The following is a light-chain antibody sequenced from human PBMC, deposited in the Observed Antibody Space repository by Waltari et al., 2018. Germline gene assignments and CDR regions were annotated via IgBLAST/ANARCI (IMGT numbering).Light chain of an antibody. J-gene: IGKJ3*01. Sequence: IVMTQSPLSLPVTPGEPASISCRSSQNLVHSNGYTDLDWYVQKPGQSPQLLIYSGSIRASGVPDRFSGSGSGTDFTLEISRVEAEDVGVYYCMEALQTPRFTFGPGTRVEIK. CDR2: SGS. V-gene: IGKV2-28*01. CDR3: MEALQTPRFT. CDR1: QNLVHSNGYTD.